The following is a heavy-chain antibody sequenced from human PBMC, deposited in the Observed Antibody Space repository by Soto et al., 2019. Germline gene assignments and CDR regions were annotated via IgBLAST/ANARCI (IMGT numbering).Heavy chain of an antibody. CDR3: AVTVIDCSSTSCFDY. CDR1: GFTFSSYA. J-gene: IGHJ4*02. Sequence: LRLSCAASGFTFSSYAMSWVRQAPGKGLEWVSAISGSGGSTYYADSVKGRFTISRDNSKNTLYLQMNSLRAEDTAVYYCAVTVIDCSSTSCFDYWGQGTLVTVSS. D-gene: IGHD2-2*01. CDR2: ISGSGGST. V-gene: IGHV3-23*01.